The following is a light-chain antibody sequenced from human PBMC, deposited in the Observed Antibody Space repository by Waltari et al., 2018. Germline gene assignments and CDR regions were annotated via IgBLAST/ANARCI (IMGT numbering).Light chain of an antibody. V-gene: IGKV3-20*01. Sequence: IVLTPSPGTLSLSPGESAPLSCRASQTLSKNYLAWYQQKPGQAPRLLIYGASSRAAGIPDRFSGSGSGTYFTLTISRLEPDDFAMYYCQQYGSSVLYTFGQGTKLEIK. CDR1: QTLSKNY. CDR3: QQYGSSVLYT. J-gene: IGKJ2*01. CDR2: GAS.